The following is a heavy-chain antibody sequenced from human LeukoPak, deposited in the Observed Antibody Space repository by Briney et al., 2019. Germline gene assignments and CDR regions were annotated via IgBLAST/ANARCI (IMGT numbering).Heavy chain of an antibody. J-gene: IGHJ4*02. D-gene: IGHD6-19*01. Sequence: ASVKVSCKASGYTFTSYAMNWVRQAPGQGLEGMGWINTNTGNPTYAQGFTGRFVFSLDTSVSTAYLQISSLKAEDTAVYYCARDRAPTPVAVAGAESGYWGQGTLVTVSS. CDR3: ARDRAPTPVAVAGAESGY. CDR1: GYTFTSYA. CDR2: INTNTGNP. V-gene: IGHV7-4-1*02.